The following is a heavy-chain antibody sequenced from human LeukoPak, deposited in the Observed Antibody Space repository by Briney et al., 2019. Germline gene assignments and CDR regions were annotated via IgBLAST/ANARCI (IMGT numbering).Heavy chain of an antibody. D-gene: IGHD3-22*01. J-gene: IGHJ4*02. CDR2: INSDGSST. V-gene: IGHV3-74*01. CDR1: GFTFSSYW. CDR3: AMGPYYYDSSGYYY. Sequence: GALLLSCAASGFTFSSYWMHWVRQAPGKGLVWVSRINSDGSSTSYADSVKGRFTISRDNAKSTLYLQMNSLRAEDTAVYYCAMGPYYYDSSGYYYWGQGTLVTVSS.